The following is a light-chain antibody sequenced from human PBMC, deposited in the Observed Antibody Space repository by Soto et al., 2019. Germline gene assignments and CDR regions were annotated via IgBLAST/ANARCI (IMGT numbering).Light chain of an antibody. CDR2: LGS. J-gene: IGKJ2*02. CDR1: QSLLRSNGYNY. CDR3: MQAQEYPRT. V-gene: IGKV2-28*01. Sequence: DIVMTQSPHSLAVTPGEPASISCRSSQSLLRSNGYNYLDWYLQKPGQAPQLLIYLGSNRASGVPEGFSGYRSGTDFTLKISRVEPEDGGVYYCMQAQEYPRTFGQGPKLEIK.